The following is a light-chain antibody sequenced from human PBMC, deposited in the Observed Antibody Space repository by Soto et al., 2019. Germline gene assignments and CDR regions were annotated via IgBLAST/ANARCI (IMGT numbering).Light chain of an antibody. CDR3: QQSYTALFT. CDR2: AAS. CDR1: QSISNY. Sequence: DIQMTQSPSSLSASVGDRVTITCRASQSISNYLNWYQQKPGKAPKLLIYAASNLQSGVPSRFSGSGSGTDFTLTISSLQPEDFATYSCQQSYTALFTFGPGTKVDI. V-gene: IGKV1-39*01. J-gene: IGKJ3*01.